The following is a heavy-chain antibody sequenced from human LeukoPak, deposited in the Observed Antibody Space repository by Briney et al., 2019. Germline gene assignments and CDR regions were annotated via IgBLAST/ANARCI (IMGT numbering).Heavy chain of an antibody. V-gene: IGHV4-39*01. Sequence: SETLSLTCTVCGGSISSSSYYWGWIRQPPGKGLEWIGSIYYSGSTYYNPSLKSRVTMSVDTSKNQFSLKLSSVTAADTAVYYCARHFRSGGWSTVIDYWGQGTLVTVSS. D-gene: IGHD3-3*01. J-gene: IGHJ4*02. CDR3: ARHFRSGGWSTVIDY. CDR1: GGSISSSSYY. CDR2: IYYSGST.